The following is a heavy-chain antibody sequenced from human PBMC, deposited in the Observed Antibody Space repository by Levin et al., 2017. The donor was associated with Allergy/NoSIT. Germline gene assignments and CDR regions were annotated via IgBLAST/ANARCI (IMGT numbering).Heavy chain of an antibody. CDR2: IHNSGGT. CDR1: GGSLGGYY. Sequence: PSETLSLTCAVYGGSLGGYYWTWIRQSPGRGLEWIGEIHNSGGTNYNPSLKSRVTIFLDTSKNQFSLKVRSVTAAAPALYYCARRVRYYDYVWGSYRYNWFDPWGQGTLVTVSS. CDR3: ARRVRYYDYVWGSYRYNWFDP. J-gene: IGHJ5*02. D-gene: IGHD3-16*02. V-gene: IGHV4-34*01.